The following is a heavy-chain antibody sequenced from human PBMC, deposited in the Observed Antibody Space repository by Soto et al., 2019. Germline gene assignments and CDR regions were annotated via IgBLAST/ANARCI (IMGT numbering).Heavy chain of an antibody. CDR1: GFTFSSYG. Sequence: GGSLRLSCAASGFTFSSYGMHWVRQAPGKGLEWVAVISYDESNKYYADSVKSRFTISRDNSNNTLYLQMNSLRAEDTALYYCSKASPIAVAATGALDIWGQGTMVTVSS. D-gene: IGHD6-19*01. CDR3: SKASPIAVAATGALDI. J-gene: IGHJ3*02. CDR2: ISYDESNK. V-gene: IGHV3-30*18.